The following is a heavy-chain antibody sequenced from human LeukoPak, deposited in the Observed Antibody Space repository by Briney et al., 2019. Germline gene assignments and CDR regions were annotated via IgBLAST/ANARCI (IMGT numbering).Heavy chain of an antibody. D-gene: IGHD2-2*01. CDR2: IIPIFGTS. CDR1: RGSFSRYA. V-gene: IGHV1-69*05. Sequence: SVQVSCKASRGSFSRYAIRWVRQDPGPGLEWMGGIIPIFGTSNCVQKFQGRVTITTDESTSTACMELSSLRTEDTAVYYCARAGAGVVPAAMVKGDYYYYMVVWGKGTTVTVSS. CDR3: ARAGAGVVPAAMVKGDYYYYMVV. J-gene: IGHJ6*03.